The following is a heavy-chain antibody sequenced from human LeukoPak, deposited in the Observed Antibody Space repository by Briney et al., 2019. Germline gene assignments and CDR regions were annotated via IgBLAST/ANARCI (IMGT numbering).Heavy chain of an antibody. CDR2: ISGGAENT. V-gene: IGHV3-23*01. CDR1: GLTFSNFA. D-gene: IGHD3/OR15-3a*01. Sequence: GGSLRLSCAVSGLTFSNFAMAWVRQAPGKGLDWVAGISGGAENTYYGDSAKGRFTISRDNSKNTVDLEVNSLRAEDTAVYFCATYDVMNGCLDYWGQGAQVTVSS. CDR3: ATYDVMNGCLDY. J-gene: IGHJ4*02.